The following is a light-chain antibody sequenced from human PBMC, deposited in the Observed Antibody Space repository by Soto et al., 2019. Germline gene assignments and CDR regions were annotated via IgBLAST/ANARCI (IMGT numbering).Light chain of an antibody. CDR3: FSYAGGSRGV. CDR2: EVN. CDR1: SSDVGSNNL. J-gene: IGLJ1*01. V-gene: IGLV2-23*02. Sequence: QSALTQPASVSGSPEQSITISCTGTSSDVGSNNLVSWYQQHPGKAPKVMIYEVNKRPSGVSNRFSGSKSGNTASLTISGLQAEDEADYYCFSYAGGSRGVFGTGTKVTVL.